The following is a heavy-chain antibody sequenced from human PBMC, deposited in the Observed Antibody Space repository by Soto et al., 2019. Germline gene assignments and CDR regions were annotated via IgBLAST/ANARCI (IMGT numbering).Heavy chain of an antibody. CDR2: ISAYNGNT. J-gene: IGHJ4*02. D-gene: IGHD3-3*01. V-gene: IGHV1-18*01. Sequence: ASVKVSCKASGYTFTSYGISWVRQAPGQGLEWMGWISAYNGNTNYAQKLQGRVTMTTDTSTSTAYMELRSLRFDVTAVYYCAVLAYHTAPVDYWGQGTLVTVSS. CDR3: AVLAYHTAPVDY. CDR1: GYTFTSYG.